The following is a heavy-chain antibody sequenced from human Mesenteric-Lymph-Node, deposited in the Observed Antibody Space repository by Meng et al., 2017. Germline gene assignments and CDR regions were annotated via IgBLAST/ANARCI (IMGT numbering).Heavy chain of an antibody. J-gene: IGHJ3*02. CDR2: ISSSSSYI. CDR3: ARDADDGAASDI. CDR1: GFTFSSYS. Sequence: GESLKISCAASGFTFSSYSMNWVRQAPGKGLEWVSSISSSSSYIYYADSVKGRFTISRDNAKNSLYLQMNRLRDEDTALYFCARDADDGAASDIWGRGLWSPSPQ. D-gene: IGHD1-1*01. V-gene: IGHV3-21*06.